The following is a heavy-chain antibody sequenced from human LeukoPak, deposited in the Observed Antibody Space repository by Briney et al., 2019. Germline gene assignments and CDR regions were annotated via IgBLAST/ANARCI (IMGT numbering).Heavy chain of an antibody. D-gene: IGHD3-22*01. V-gene: IGHV3-23*01. Sequence: QPGGSLRLSCAASGFTFGSYYMSWVRQAPGKGLEWVSGISGSGDNTYYADSVKGRFTISRDNSKNTLSLQMNSLRAEDTAVYYCAKESYYDSSGSIFDYWGQGTLVTVSS. J-gene: IGHJ4*02. CDR3: AKESYYDSSGSIFDY. CDR2: ISGSGDNT. CDR1: GFTFGSYY.